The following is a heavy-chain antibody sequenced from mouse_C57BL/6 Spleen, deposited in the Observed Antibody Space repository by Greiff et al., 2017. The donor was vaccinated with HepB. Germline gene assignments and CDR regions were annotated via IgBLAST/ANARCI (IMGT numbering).Heavy chain of an antibody. CDR2: ISSGGDYI. D-gene: IGHD2-4*01. V-gene: IGHV5-9-1*02. J-gene: IGHJ1*03. CDR3: TRIYYDYDVYWYFDV. CDR1: GFTFSSYA. Sequence: EVHLVESGEGLVKPGGSLKLSCAASGFTFSSYAMSWVRQTPEKRLEWVAYISSGGDYIYYADTVKGRFTITRDNARNTLYLQMSSLKSEDTAMYYCTRIYYDYDVYWYFDVWGTGTPVTVSS.